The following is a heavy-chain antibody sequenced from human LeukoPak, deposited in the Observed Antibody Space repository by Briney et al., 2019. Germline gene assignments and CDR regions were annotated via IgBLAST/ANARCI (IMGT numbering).Heavy chain of an antibody. CDR2: ISGSGGST. J-gene: IGHJ4*02. V-gene: IGHV3-23*01. CDR3: AKDSGRHTPQDY. CDR1: GFTFSSYA. Sequence: GGPLTLSCAASGFTFSSYAVSWVRQAPGKGLEGVSAISGSGGSTYYADSVKGRFTISRDTSKNTLYLQMNSLRAEDTAVYYCAKDSGRHTPQDYWGQGTLVTVSS. D-gene: IGHD1-26*01.